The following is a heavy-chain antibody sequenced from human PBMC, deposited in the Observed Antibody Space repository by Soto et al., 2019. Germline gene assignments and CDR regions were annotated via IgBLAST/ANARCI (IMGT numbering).Heavy chain of an antibody. J-gene: IGHJ3*02. CDR3: ARERCSGGSCYSNAFDI. CDR1: GYTFTGYY. Sequence: QVQLVQSGAEVKKPGASVKVSCKASGYTFTGYYMHWVRQAPGQGLEWMGWINPNSGGTNYGQKFQGRDTITRDTSISTAYMELSRLRSDDTAVYYCARERCSGGSCYSNAFDIWGQGTMVTVSS. V-gene: IGHV1-2*02. CDR2: INPNSGGT. D-gene: IGHD2-15*01.